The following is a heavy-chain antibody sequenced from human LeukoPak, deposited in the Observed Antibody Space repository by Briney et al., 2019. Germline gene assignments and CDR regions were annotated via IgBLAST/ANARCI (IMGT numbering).Heavy chain of an antibody. D-gene: IGHD4-23*01. Sequence: PGGSLRLSCAASGFTLSSYWMSWVRKAPGKGLEWVANIKQDGSEINYVDSVKGRFTISRDNAKNSMLLQMNSLRAEETAVYYCARAVNGGNLFFNSWAQGALVTVPS. CDR2: IKQDGSEI. J-gene: IGHJ4*02. CDR1: GFTLSSYW. CDR3: ARAVNGGNLFFNS. V-gene: IGHV3-7*04.